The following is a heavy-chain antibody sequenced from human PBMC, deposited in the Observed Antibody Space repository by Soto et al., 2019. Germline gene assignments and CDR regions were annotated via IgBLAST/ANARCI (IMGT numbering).Heavy chain of an antibody. Sequence: EVQLVESEGGLVQPGGSLRLSCEASGFIFTTSDMSWVRQAPGKGLEWISSITITGDTTHYADSVKGRFTISRDNSRNTVELQKNSLRVGDTAVFYWGKGGGGDHGYWGQGTLVAVSS. D-gene: IGHD2-21*02. CDR1: GFIFTTSD. V-gene: IGHV3-23*04. J-gene: IGHJ4*02. CDR3: GKGGGGDHGY. CDR2: ITITGDTT.